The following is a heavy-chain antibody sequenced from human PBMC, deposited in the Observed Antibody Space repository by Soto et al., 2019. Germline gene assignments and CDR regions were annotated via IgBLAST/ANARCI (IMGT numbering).Heavy chain of an antibody. CDR3: ASTLRGDIVVVPAANVWFDP. V-gene: IGHV1-69*13. J-gene: IGHJ5*02. CDR1: GGTFSSYA. Sequence: SVKVSCKASGGTFSSYAISWVRQAPGQGLEWMGGIIPIFGTANYAQKFQGRVTITADESTSTAYMELSSLRSEDTAVYYCASTLRGDIVVVPAANVWFDPWGQGTLVTVSS. CDR2: IIPIFGTA. D-gene: IGHD2-2*01.